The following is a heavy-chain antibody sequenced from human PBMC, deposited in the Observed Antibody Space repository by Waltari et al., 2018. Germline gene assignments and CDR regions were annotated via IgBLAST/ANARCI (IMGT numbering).Heavy chain of an antibody. Sequence: QVQLQESGPGLVKPSETLSLTCTVSGGSISSHYWSWIRQPPGKGLEWIGYIYYSGSTNYNPSLKSRVTISVDTSKNQCSLKLSSVTAADTAVYYCAKGEIRYAFDIWGQGTMVTVSS. J-gene: IGHJ3*02. CDR2: IYYSGST. CDR3: AKGEIRYAFDI. V-gene: IGHV4-59*11. D-gene: IGHD1-26*01. CDR1: GGSISSHY.